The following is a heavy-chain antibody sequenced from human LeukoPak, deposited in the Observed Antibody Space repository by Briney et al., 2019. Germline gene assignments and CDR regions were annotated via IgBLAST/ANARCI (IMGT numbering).Heavy chain of an antibody. CDR1: GFTFRSYS. V-gene: IGHV3-21*01. Sequence: GGSLRLSCAASGFTFRSYSMNWVRHAPGKGLEWVSSISSSSSYIYYADSVKGRFTSSNDNAKNSLYLQMNSRRAEDTAVYYCARDGPWGQGTLVTVSS. J-gene: IGHJ5*02. CDR3: ARDGP. CDR2: ISSSSSYI.